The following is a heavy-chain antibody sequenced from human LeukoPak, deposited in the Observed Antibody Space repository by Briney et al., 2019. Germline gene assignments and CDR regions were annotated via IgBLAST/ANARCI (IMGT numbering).Heavy chain of an antibody. CDR3: ARAPGVEHYYYYGMDV. CDR1: GGSISSYY. Sequence: SETLSLTCTVSGGSISSYYWSWIRQPAGKGLEWIGRIYTSGSTNYNPSLKSRVTMSVDTSKNQFSLKLSSVTAADTAVYYCARAPGVEHYYYYGMDVWGQGTTVTVSS. CDR2: IYTSGST. J-gene: IGHJ6*02. D-gene: IGHD1-26*01. V-gene: IGHV4-4*07.